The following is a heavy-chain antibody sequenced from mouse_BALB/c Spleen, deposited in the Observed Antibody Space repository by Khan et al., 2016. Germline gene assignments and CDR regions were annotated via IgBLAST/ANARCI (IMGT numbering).Heavy chain of an antibody. D-gene: IGHD1-1*02. V-gene: IGHV9-4*02. Sequence: QIQLVQSGPELKKPGETVRISCKASGYTFTTAGMQWVQKMPGKGLRWIGWKNTHSGVTKYAEDFKGRFAFSLETSATTAYLQIGNLKTEDTATYSSARCGTFFHWCFDVWGAGTTVTVSS. CDR1: GYTFTTAG. CDR3: ARCGTFFHWCFDV. J-gene: IGHJ1*01. CDR2: KNTHSGVT.